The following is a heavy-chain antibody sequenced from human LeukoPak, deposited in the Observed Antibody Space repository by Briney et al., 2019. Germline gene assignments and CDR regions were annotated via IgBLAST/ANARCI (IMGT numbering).Heavy chain of an antibody. J-gene: IGHJ4*01. CDR3: AKDREGTIAFYFDY. CDR1: GFTFSSYA. D-gene: IGHD1-7*01. CDR2: ISGSGGSA. Sequence: GESLRLSCAASGFTFSSYAMSWVRQAPGKGLEWVSSISGSGGSAYCADSVNGRFTISRDNSKNTLYLQMNSLRGEDTAVYYCAKDREGTIAFYFDYWGQGTLVT. V-gene: IGHV3-23*01.